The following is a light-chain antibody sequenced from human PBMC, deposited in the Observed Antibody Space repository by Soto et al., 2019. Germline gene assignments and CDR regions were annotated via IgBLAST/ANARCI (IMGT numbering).Light chain of an antibody. V-gene: IGKV3-15*01. Sequence: IGMTQSPATLSVSPGGRATLSCRASQSINRDLAWYQQKPGQTPRLVIYGASTRATGIPARFSGSGSGTEFTLTISSLQSEDFAVYYCQQYNNWPPLTFGGGTKVEIK. CDR1: QSINRD. CDR2: GAS. CDR3: QQYNNWPPLT. J-gene: IGKJ4*01.